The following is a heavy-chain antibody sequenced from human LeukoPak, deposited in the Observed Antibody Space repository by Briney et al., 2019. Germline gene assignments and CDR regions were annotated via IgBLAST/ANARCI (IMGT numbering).Heavy chain of an antibody. Sequence: GGSLRLSCAASGFTLRNYGMAWVRQPPGKGLEWVAAVRGSGYSTSYADSVRGRFTISRDNSKNTLYLQMNSLRAEDTAVYYCGKDPNGDYLGAFDFWGQGTMVTVSS. D-gene: IGHD4-17*01. CDR2: VRGSGYST. V-gene: IGHV3-23*01. J-gene: IGHJ3*01. CDR1: GFTLRNYG. CDR3: GKDPNGDYLGAFDF.